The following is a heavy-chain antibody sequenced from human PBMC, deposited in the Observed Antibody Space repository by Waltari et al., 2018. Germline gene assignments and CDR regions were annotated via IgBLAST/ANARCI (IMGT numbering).Heavy chain of an antibody. V-gene: IGHV1-69*05. Sequence: QVQLVQSGAEVKKPGSSVKVSCKASGGTFSSYAISWVRQAPGPGLEWMGGIIPIFGTANYAQKFQGRVTITTDESTSTAYMELSSLRSEDTAVYYCATLSGYSSRGPYYYYMDVWGKGTTVTVSS. CDR2: IIPIFGTA. CDR1: GGTFSSYA. CDR3: ATLSGYSSRGPYYYYMDV. J-gene: IGHJ6*03. D-gene: IGHD6-13*01.